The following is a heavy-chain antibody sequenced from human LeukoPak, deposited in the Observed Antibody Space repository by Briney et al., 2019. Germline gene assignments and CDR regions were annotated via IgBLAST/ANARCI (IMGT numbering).Heavy chain of an antibody. CDR1: GFTFSSYA. Sequence: GGSLRLSCAASGFTFSSYATNWVRQAPGKGLEWVSGISNGGSTYYADSVKGRFTISRDYFQNTLYLQMNSLRAEDTAVYYCAKETSSSSDYWGQGTLVTVSS. J-gene: IGHJ4*02. CDR3: AKETSSSSDY. V-gene: IGHV3-23*01. CDR2: ISNGGST. D-gene: IGHD6-6*01.